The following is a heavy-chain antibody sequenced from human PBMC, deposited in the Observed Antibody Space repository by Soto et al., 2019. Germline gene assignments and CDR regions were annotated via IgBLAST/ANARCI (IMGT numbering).Heavy chain of an antibody. J-gene: IGHJ4*02. D-gene: IGHD1-1*01. CDR1: GFTFSTYG. V-gene: IGHV3-30*18. Sequence: WGSLRLSCAASGFTFSTYGMHWVRQAPGKGLEWVAVISYDGNNKYYADSVKGRFTISRDNSKNTLYLQMSSLRAEDTAVYYCAKSVYNWNDGFFDYWGQGTLVTVSS. CDR3: AKSVYNWNDGFFDY. CDR2: ISYDGNNK.